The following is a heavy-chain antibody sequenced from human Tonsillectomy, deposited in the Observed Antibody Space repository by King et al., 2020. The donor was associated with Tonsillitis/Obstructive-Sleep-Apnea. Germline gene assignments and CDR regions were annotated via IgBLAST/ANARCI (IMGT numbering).Heavy chain of an antibody. CDR3: ARDGKELGRSHYFDY. Sequence: VQLVQSGAEVKKPGASVKVSCKASGYTFTSYYMHWVRQAPGQGLEWMGIINPSGGSTSYAQKFQGRVTMTRDTATSTVYMGLSSLRSEDTAVYYCARDGKELGRSHYFDYWGQGTLVTVSS. CDR1: GYTFTSYY. CDR2: INPSGGST. V-gene: IGHV1-46*01. D-gene: IGHD7-27*01. J-gene: IGHJ4*02.